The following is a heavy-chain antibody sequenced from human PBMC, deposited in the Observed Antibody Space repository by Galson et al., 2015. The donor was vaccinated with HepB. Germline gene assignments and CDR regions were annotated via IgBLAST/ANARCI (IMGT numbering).Heavy chain of an antibody. V-gene: IGHV3-30-3*01. D-gene: IGHD1-26*01. CDR3: AKGYSGSYYNGGYFDY. CDR2: ISYDGSNK. Sequence: SLRLSCAASGFTFSSYAMHWVRQAPGKGLEWVAVISYDGSNKYYADSVKGRFTISRDNSKNTLYLQMNSLRAEDTAVYYCAKGYSGSYYNGGYFDYWGQGTLVTVSS. J-gene: IGHJ4*02. CDR1: GFTFSSYA.